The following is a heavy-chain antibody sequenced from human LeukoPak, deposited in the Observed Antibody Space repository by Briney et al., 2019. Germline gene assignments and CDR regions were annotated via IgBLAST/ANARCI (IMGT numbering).Heavy chain of an antibody. D-gene: IGHD2-21*01. Sequence: ASVKVSCKASGYTFTGYYMHWVRQAPGQGPEWMGWINPNSGDTKYAQKFQGRVTMTRDTSISTAYMELSSLSSDDTAMYFCARARTSIRFTDSFDIWGQGTLVTVSS. J-gene: IGHJ3*02. CDR1: GYTFTGYY. V-gene: IGHV1-2*02. CDR3: ARARTSIRFTDSFDI. CDR2: INPNSGDT.